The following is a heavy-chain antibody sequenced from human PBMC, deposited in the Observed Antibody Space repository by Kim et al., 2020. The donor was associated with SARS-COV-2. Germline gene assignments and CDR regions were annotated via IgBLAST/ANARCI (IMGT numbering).Heavy chain of an antibody. V-gene: IGHV3-30*18. J-gene: IGHJ4*02. D-gene: IGHD3-3*01. Sequence: GGSLRLSCAASGFTFSSYGMHWVRQAPGKGLEWVAVISYDGSNKYYADSVKGRFTISRDNSKNTLYLQMNSLRAEDTAVYYCAKDGRTATIFGVVIHFDYWGQGTLVTVSS. CDR3: AKDGRTATIFGVVIHFDY. CDR2: ISYDGSNK. CDR1: GFTFSSYG.